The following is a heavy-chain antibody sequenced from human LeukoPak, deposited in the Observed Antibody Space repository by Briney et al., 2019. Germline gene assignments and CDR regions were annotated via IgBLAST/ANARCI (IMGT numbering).Heavy chain of an antibody. V-gene: IGHV1-2*06. J-gene: IGHJ4*02. D-gene: IGHD3-16*02. Sequence: ASVKVSCKAAGYTFTGYYMHWVRQAPGQGLEWMGRINPNSGGTNYAQKFQGRVTMTRDTSISTAYMELSRLRSDDTAVYYRARDSDTYDYVWGSYRFDYWGQGTLVTASS. CDR1: GYTFTGYY. CDR2: INPNSGGT. CDR3: ARDSDTYDYVWGSYRFDY.